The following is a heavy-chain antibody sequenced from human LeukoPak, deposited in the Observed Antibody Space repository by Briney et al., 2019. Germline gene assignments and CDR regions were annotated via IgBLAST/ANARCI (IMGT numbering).Heavy chain of an antibody. D-gene: IGHD3-22*01. CDR1: GFTFSSYS. J-gene: IGHJ4*02. V-gene: IGHV3-21*01. Sequence: GGSLRLSCAASGFTFSSYSMNWVRQAPGKGLEWVSSISSSSSYIYYADSVKGRFTISRDNAKNSLYLQMNSLRAEDTAVYYCARDRDYYVSSGYCPFDYWGQGTLVTVSS. CDR2: ISSSSSYI. CDR3: ARDRDYYVSSGYCPFDY.